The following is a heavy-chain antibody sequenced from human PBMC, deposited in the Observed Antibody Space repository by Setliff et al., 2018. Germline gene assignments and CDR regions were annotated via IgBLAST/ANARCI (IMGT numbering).Heavy chain of an antibody. D-gene: IGHD1-26*01. CDR1: GFTFTSSA. V-gene: IGHV1-58*02. J-gene: IGHJ4*02. CDR2: IVVGSGNT. Sequence: GASVKVSCKASGFTFTSSAMQWVRQARGQRLEWIGWIVVGSGNTNYAQKFQERVTITRDMSTSTAYMERSSLRSEDTAVYYCAAGINSGTSGSYPGHLRGQGTLVTVSS. CDR3: AAGINSGTSGSYPGHL.